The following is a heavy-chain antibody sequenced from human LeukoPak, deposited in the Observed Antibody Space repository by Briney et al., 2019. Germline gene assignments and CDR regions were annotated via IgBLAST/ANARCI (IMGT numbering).Heavy chain of an antibody. J-gene: IGHJ4*02. Sequence: PGGSLRLSCAASGFTFSSYSMNWVRQAPGKGLEWVSSVSSSSSYIYYADSVKGRFTISRDNAKNSLYLQMNSLRDEDTAVYYCARARGYSGSYHGLDYWGQGTQVTVSS. CDR1: GFTFSSYS. CDR2: VSSSSSYI. D-gene: IGHD1-26*01. V-gene: IGHV3-21*01. CDR3: ARARGYSGSYHGLDY.